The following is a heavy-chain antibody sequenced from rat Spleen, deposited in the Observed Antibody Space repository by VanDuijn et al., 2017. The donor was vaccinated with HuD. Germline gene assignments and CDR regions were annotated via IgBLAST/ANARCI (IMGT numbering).Heavy chain of an antibody. CDR2: INKDSSTI. CDR1: GFTFSDYN. D-gene: IGHD1-6*01. CDR3: AREYTTDYYYFRLIMDA. Sequence: EVQLVESGGGLVQPERSMKLSCAASGFTFSDYNMAWVRQAPGKGLEWIGEINKDSSTINYTPSLKDKFTISRDSAQNTLYLQMSKLGSEDTAIYYCAREYTTDYYYFRLIMDAWGQGASVTVSS. J-gene: IGHJ4*01. V-gene: IGHV4-2*01.